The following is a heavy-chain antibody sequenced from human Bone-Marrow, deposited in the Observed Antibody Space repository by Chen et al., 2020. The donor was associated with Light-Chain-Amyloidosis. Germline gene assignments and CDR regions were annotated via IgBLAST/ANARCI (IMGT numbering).Heavy chain of an antibody. Sequence: EVQLVESGGGLVQPGRSLRLSCAASGFTFEDSAMHWVRQAPGKGLEWVAGISWNSYSIAYADSVKGRFTLFRDNAKNSLFLQMNSLRAEDTALYYCAKDEGPGTTRYFEDWGQGTLVTVSS. CDR1: GFTFEDSA. CDR2: ISWNSYSI. J-gene: IGHJ4*02. CDR3: AKDEGPGTTRYFED. V-gene: IGHV3-9*01. D-gene: IGHD1-7*01.